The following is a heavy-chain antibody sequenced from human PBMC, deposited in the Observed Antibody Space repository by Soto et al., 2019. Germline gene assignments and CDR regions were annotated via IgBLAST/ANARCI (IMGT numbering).Heavy chain of an antibody. D-gene: IGHD4-4*01. J-gene: IGHJ3*02. Sequence: QVQLQASGPGLVKPSQTLSLTCTVSGGSISSGDYYWSWIRQPPGKGLEWIGDMYYSGSTYYNPSLKSRVTISADTSKKPFSLKLSSVTAADTAVYYCARGDDNSFTYLAFDIWGQGTMVTVSS. CDR3: ARGDDNSFTYLAFDI. CDR1: GGSISSGDYY. CDR2: MYYSGST. V-gene: IGHV4-30-4*01.